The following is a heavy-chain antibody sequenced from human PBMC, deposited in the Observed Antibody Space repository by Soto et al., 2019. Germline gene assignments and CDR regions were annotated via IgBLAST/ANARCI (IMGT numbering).Heavy chain of an antibody. V-gene: IGHV4-34*01. CDR3: ASTRGFQYFQH. CDR2: INHSGST. J-gene: IGHJ1*01. Sequence: QVQLQQWGAGLLKPSETLSLTCAVYGGSFSGYYWSWIRQPPGKGLEWIGEINHSGSTNYNPSLKSRVTISVDTSKNQFSLKLSSVTAADTAVYYCASTRGFQYFQHWGQGTLVTVSS. CDR1: GGSFSGYY.